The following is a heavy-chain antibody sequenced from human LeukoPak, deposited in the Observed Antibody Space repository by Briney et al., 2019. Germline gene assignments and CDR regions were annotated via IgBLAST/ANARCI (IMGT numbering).Heavy chain of an antibody. J-gene: IGHJ3*02. Sequence: PGGSLGLSCAASGFTVSSNYMSWVRQAPGKGLEWVSVNYSGGSTYYADSVKGRFTISRDNSKNTLYLQMNSLRAEDTAVYYCAREQYDYVWGSYRDDAFDIWGQGTMVTVSS. V-gene: IGHV3-66*01. CDR3: AREQYDYVWGSYRDDAFDI. D-gene: IGHD3-16*02. CDR1: GFTVSSNY. CDR2: NYSGGST.